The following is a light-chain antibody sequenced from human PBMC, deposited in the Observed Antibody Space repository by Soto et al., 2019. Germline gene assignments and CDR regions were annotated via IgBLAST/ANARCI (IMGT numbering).Light chain of an antibody. CDR1: QSVSSRS. J-gene: IGKJ1*01. Sequence: DIVLTHSTGTLSFPPRPRPPLSCTDSQSVSSRSLAWYQQKPGQAPRLLISGASSRAADIPDRFSGSGSGTDFTLTISRLEPEDFAAYYCQQYGSSPQTFGQGTKVDIK. V-gene: IGKV3-20*01. CDR2: GAS. CDR3: QQYGSSPQT.